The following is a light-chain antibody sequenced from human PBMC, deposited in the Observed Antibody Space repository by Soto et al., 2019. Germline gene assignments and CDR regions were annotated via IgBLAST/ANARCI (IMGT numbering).Light chain of an antibody. CDR2: EVN. CDR1: SSDVGSYNR. V-gene: IGLV2-18*02. CDR3: SSYRGSNNFV. Sequence: QSVLTQPPSVSGSPGQSVTISCTGTSSDVGSYNRLSWYQQPPGTAPKLIMYEVNTRPSGVPDRFSGSKSGNTASLTVSGLQAEDEAHYYCSSYRGSNNFVFGSGTKVTVL. J-gene: IGLJ1*01.